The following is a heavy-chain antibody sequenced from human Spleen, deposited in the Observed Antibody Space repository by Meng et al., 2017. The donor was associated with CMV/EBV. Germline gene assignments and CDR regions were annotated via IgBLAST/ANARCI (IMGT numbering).Heavy chain of an antibody. J-gene: IGHJ4*02. CDR2: IFHSGST. CDR1: GGSRSSSNF. D-gene: IGHD2-21*02. Sequence: QVQLQESGPGLVKPSGTLSLNCAVSGGSRSSSNFWTWVRQVPGKGLEWIGEIFHSGSTNYNPSLKSRVTISVDKFKNQFSLKLGSVTAADTAVYYCARIERRRILKYCGSDCSTTDYWGQGTLVTVSS. V-gene: IGHV4-4*02. CDR3: ARIERRRILKYCGSDCSTTDY.